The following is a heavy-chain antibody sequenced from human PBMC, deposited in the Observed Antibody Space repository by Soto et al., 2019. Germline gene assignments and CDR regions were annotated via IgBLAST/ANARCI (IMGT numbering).Heavy chain of an antibody. CDR3: ARDRSIVEVPAAILYADGMDV. Sequence: QVQLVQSGAEVKKPGSSVKVSCKASGGTFSSYAISWVRQAPGQGREWMGGIIPSFGTANYAQKFQGRVTITADESTSTAYMELSSLRSEDTAVYYCARDRSIVEVPAAILYADGMDVWGQGTTVTVSS. J-gene: IGHJ6*02. CDR1: GGTFSSYA. V-gene: IGHV1-69*01. D-gene: IGHD2-2*01. CDR2: IIPSFGTA.